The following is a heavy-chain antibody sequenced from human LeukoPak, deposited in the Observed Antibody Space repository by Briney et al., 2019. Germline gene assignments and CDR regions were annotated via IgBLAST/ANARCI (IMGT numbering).Heavy chain of an antibody. CDR1: GGSFSGYY. CDR3: ARVDSINWYDSRGYFDY. Sequence: PSETLSLTCAVYGGSFSGYYWSWIRQPPGKGLEWIGEINHSGSTNYNPSLKSRVTISVDTSKNQFSLKLSSVTAADTAVYYCARVDSINWYDSRGYFDYWGQGTLVTVSS. D-gene: IGHD6-13*01. CDR2: INHSGST. J-gene: IGHJ4*02. V-gene: IGHV4-34*01.